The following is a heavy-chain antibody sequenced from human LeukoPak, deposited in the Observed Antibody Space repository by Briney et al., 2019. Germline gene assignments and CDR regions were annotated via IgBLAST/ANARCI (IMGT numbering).Heavy chain of an antibody. Sequence: SETLSLTCTVSGGSISSSSYYWGWIRQPPGKGLEWIGSIYYSGSTYYNPSLKSRVTISVDTSKNQFSLKLSSVTAADTAVYYCAREVTDYDSSGYALRGYYFDYWGQGTLVTVSS. V-gene: IGHV4-39*02. D-gene: IGHD3-22*01. CDR3: AREVTDYDSSGYALRGYYFDY. CDR1: GGSISSSSYY. CDR2: IYYSGST. J-gene: IGHJ4*02.